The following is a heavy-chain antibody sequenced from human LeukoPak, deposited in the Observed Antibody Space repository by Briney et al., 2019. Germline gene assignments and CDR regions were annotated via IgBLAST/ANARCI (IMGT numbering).Heavy chain of an antibody. CDR2: INTNTGNP. V-gene: IGHV7-4-1*02. J-gene: IGHJ6*03. Sequence: GASVKVSCKASGYTFTSYAMNWVRQAPGQGLEWMGWINTNTGNPTYAQGFTGRFVFSLDTSVSTAYLQISSLKAEDTAVYYCARADRVRTGTTNRGPYYYYMGVWGKGTTVTVSS. D-gene: IGHD1-7*01. CDR3: ARADRVRTGTTNRGPYYYYMGV. CDR1: GYTFTSYA.